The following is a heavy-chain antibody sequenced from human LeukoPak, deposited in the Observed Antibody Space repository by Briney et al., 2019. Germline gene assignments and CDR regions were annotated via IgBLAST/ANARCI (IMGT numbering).Heavy chain of an antibody. Sequence: GGSLRLSCAASGFTFSSYWMHWVRQAPGKGLLWVSRINTDGSSTTYADSVKGRFTISRDNAKNTLYLQMNSLRAEDTAVYYCARNPSRKFDYWGQGTLVTVSS. V-gene: IGHV3-74*01. CDR1: GFTFSSYW. CDR2: INTDGSST. J-gene: IGHJ4*02. CDR3: ARNPSRKFDY.